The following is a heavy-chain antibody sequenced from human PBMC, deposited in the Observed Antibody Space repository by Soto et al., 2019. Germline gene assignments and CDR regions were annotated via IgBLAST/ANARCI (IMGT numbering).Heavy chain of an antibody. CDR2: IYYSGST. J-gene: IGHJ6*02. CDR3: AREPQGCSGGSCYSVGEYYYYGMDV. Sequence: PSETLSLTCTVSGGSISSYYWSWIRQPPGKGLEWIGYIYYSGSTNYNPSLKSRVTISVDTSKNQFSLKLSSVTAADTAVYYCAREPQGCSGGSCYSVGEYYYYGMDVWGQGTTVTVSS. D-gene: IGHD2-15*01. CDR1: GGSISSYY. V-gene: IGHV4-59*01.